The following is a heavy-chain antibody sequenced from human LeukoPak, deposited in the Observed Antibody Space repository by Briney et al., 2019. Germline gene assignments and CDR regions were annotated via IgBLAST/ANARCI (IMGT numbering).Heavy chain of an antibody. CDR2: IYHSGKP. D-gene: IGHD1-14*01. J-gene: IGHJ3*02. CDR3: ARVTLTSGAAIDI. Sequence: SETLSLTCTVSGGSISSDDYHCRSIRQHPAKGVEWIGYIYHSGKPYYNPSLKSRIIMSIDTSENQFSLKLSSVTAADTAMYYCARVTLTSGAAIDIWGQGTVVTVSS. CDR1: GGSISSDDYH. V-gene: IGHV4-31*03.